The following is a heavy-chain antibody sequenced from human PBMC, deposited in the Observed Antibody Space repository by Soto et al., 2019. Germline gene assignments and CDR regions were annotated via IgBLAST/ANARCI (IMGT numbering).Heavy chain of an antibody. J-gene: IGHJ4*02. CDR2: IIPLYGTV. V-gene: IGHV1-69*06. CDR3: ARVRGSGGVIPSIFGL. CDR1: GGTFNSYG. D-gene: IGHD3-16*02. Sequence: SVKVSCKASGGTFNSYGISWVRQAPGQGLDWMGVIIPLYGTVNYAQKFQGRVSITADKSTSTAYMDLNSLRSDDTAGYYCARVRGSGGVIPSIFGLWGQGNLVTFSS.